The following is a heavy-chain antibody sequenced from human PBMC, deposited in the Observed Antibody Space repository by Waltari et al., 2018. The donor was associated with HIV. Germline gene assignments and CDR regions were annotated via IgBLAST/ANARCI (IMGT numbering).Heavy chain of an antibody. V-gene: IGHV3-74*01. CDR1: GFTFSSYW. J-gene: IGHJ3*02. Sequence: EVQLVESGGGLVQPGGSLRLSCAASGFTFSSYWMHWVRQAPGRGLGWGSSIHSDGSRTRYADSVKGRSTISRDNAKNTLYLQMNSLRAEDTAVYYCARGKGHAFDIWGQGTMVTVSS. CDR3: ARGKGHAFDI. CDR2: IHSDGSRT.